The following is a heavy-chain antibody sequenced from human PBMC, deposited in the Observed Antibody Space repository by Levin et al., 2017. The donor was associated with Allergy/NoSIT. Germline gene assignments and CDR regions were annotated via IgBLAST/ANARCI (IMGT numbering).Heavy chain of an antibody. V-gene: IGHV4-61*01. Sequence: SQTLSLTCTVSGGSVSSGSYYWSWIRQPPGKGLEWIGYIYYSGSTNYNPSLKSRVTISVDTSKNQFSLKLSSVTAADTAVYYCARAYYDFWSGYWYYFDYWGQGTLVTVSS. CDR1: GGSVSSGSYY. CDR3: ARAYYDFWSGYWYYFDY. CDR2: IYYSGST. J-gene: IGHJ4*02. D-gene: IGHD3-3*01.